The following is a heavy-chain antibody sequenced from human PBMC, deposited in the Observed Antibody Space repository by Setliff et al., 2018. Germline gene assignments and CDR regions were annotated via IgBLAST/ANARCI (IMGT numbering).Heavy chain of an antibody. CDR2: INPSSGRT. Sequence: GASVKVSCKASGYTFTSHYMHWVRQAPCLGLEWMGTINPSSGRTSYAQKFQGRVTMTRDTSTSTVYMYMSSLRSEDTAVYYCARDVFPYHYEGAFDIWGQGTMVTVSS. V-gene: IGHV1-46*01. J-gene: IGHJ3*02. CDR3: ARDVFPYHYEGAFDI. CDR1: GYTFTSHY. D-gene: IGHD3-22*01.